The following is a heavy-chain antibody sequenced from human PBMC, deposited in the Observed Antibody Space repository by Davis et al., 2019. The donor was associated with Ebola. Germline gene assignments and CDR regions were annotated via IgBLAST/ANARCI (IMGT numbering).Heavy chain of an antibody. CDR1: AGSISSYY. CDR2: IYYSGST. CDR3: ARPTQLYSSSWYWFDP. V-gene: IGHV4-39*01. Sequence: MPSETLSLTCTLSAGSISSYYWGWIRQPPGKGLEWIGSIYYSGSTYYNPSLKSRVTISVDTSKNQFSLKLSSVTAADTAVYYCARPTQLYSSSWYWFDPWGQGTLVTVSS. J-gene: IGHJ5*02. D-gene: IGHD6-13*01.